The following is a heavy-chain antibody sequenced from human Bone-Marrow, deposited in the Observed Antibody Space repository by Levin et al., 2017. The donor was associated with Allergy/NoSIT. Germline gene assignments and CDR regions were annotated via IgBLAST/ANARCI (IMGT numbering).Heavy chain of an antibody. CDR1: GLSFSSYA. CDR2: ISYDAEKK. J-gene: IGHJ4*02. D-gene: IGHD2-15*01. V-gene: IGHV3-30*18. Sequence: GESLKISCAASGLSFSSYAMYWLRQAPGKGLEWVALISYDAEKKRFADSVRGRFSISRDNSKNTLYLQMDSLRTEDTAIYYCAKAEVAFDVWGQGTLVTVSS. CDR3: AKAEVAFDV.